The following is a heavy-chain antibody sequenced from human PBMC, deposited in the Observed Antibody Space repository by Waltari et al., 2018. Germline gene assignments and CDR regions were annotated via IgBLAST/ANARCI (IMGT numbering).Heavy chain of an antibody. CDR1: GDSISRYY. V-gene: IGHV4-4*07. J-gene: IGHJ4*02. Sequence: QVVLLESGPGLVKPSETLSLTCTVSGDSISRYYWGWVRQPAGKTLGWIGRIYSGGTTHYTPPLKSRVTLSVDMSQNQVSLRLTSVTAADTAMYYCVRDGGRLYGPENFHGIDSWGQGTLVTVSS. D-gene: IGHD3-10*01. CDR2: IYSGGTT. CDR3: VRDGGRLYGPENFHGIDS.